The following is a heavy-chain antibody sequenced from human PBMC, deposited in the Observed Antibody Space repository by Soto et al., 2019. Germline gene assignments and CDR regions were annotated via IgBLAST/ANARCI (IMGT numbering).Heavy chain of an antibody. Sequence: LSLTCTVAGGSISSYYWSWIRQPPGKGLEWIGYIYYSGSTNYNPSLKSRVTISVDTSKNQFSLKLSSVTAADTAVYYCARDRRGTGFDYWGQGTLVTVSS. J-gene: IGHJ4*02. D-gene: IGHD1-1*01. CDR2: IYYSGST. CDR1: GGSISSYY. V-gene: IGHV4-59*01. CDR3: ARDRRGTGFDY.